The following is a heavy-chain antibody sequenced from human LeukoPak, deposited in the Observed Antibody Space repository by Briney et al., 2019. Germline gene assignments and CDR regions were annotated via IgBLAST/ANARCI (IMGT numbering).Heavy chain of an antibody. CDR1: GFTFSTYW. CDR2: INQNGSET. V-gene: IGHV3-7*01. CDR3: ARKKYYYDTSTYGWFDP. Sequence: GGSLRLSCAASGFTFSTYWMTWVRQAPGKGLEWVANINQNGSETYYVDSVKGRFTISRDNAKNSLYLQMNSLRVEDTAVYYCARKKYYYDTSTYGWFDPWGQGSSVTVSS. J-gene: IGHJ5*02. D-gene: IGHD3-22*01.